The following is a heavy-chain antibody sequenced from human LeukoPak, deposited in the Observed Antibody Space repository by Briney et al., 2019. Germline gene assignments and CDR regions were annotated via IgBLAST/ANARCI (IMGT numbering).Heavy chain of an antibody. V-gene: IGHV3-30*02. CDR3: ARHHPTVTPYYMDV. J-gene: IGHJ6*03. D-gene: IGHD4-17*01. CDR1: GFTFSSYG. Sequence: PGGSLRLSCAASGFTFSSYGMHWVRQAPGKGLEWVAFIRYDGSNKYYADSVKGRFTISRDNSKNTLYLQMNSLRAEDTAVYYCARHHPTVTPYYMDVWGKGTTVTISS. CDR2: IRYDGSNK.